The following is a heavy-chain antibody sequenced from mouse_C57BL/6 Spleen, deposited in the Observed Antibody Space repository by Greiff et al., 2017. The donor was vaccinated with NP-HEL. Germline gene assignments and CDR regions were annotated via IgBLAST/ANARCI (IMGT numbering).Heavy chain of an antibody. CDR1: GYTFTDYE. CDR2: IVPETGGT. Sequence: VQLQQSGAELVRPGASVTLSCKASGYTFTDYEMHWVKQTPVHGLEWIGAIVPETGGTAYNHKFKGKAILTADKSSSTAYMELLSLTAEDSAVYYCTRMGTGTYYFDDWGQGTTLTVSS. D-gene: IGHD4-1*01. V-gene: IGHV1-15*01. J-gene: IGHJ2*01. CDR3: TRMGTGTYYFDD.